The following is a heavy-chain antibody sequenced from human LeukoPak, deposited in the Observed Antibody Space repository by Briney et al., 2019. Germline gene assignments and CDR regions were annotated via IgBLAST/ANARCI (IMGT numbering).Heavy chain of an antibody. J-gene: IGHJ4*02. CDR3: ANDISRNFVVEPAAEY. CDR1: GYTFDDYP. CDR2: ISGDGGRT. D-gene: IGHD2-2*01. Sequence: PGGSLSLFCTASGYTFDDYPMQWVRQPPGKSLERVSLISGDGGRTYYADSVKGRFTVSRDNSKNSLHMQMNRLRTEDTALYYCANDISRNFVVEPAAEYWGQGTLVTVSS. V-gene: IGHV3-43*02.